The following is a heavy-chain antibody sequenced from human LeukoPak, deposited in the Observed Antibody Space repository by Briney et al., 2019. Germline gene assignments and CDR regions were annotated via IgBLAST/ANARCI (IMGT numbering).Heavy chain of an antibody. D-gene: IGHD4-11*01. Sequence: SETLSLTCAVYGGSFSGYYWSWIRQPPGKGLEWIGEINHSGSTNYNPSLKSRVPISVDTSKNQFSLKLSSVTAADTAVYYCARGPNGWYSNHPYYYYGMDVWGQGTTVTVSS. CDR3: ARGPNGWYSNHPYYYYGMDV. J-gene: IGHJ6*02. CDR2: INHSGST. CDR1: GGSFSGYY. V-gene: IGHV4-34*01.